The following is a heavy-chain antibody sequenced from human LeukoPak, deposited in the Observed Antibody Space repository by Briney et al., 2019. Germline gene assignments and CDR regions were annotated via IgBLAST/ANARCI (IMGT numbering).Heavy chain of an antibody. Sequence: GASVKVSCKASGYTFTIYGISWVRQAPGQGLEWMGWISAYNGNTNYAQKLQGRVTMTTDTSTSTAYMELRSLRSDDTAVYYCARGARGYYDILTGYYVAFDIWGQGTMVTVSS. CDR2: ISAYNGNT. V-gene: IGHV1-18*01. CDR1: GYTFTIYG. D-gene: IGHD3-9*01. J-gene: IGHJ3*02. CDR3: ARGARGYYDILTGYYVAFDI.